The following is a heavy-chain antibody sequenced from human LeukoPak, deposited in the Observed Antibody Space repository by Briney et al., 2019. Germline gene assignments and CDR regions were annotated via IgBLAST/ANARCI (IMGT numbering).Heavy chain of an antibody. CDR1: GFTFDDYA. J-gene: IGHJ3*02. V-gene: IGHV3-9*01. D-gene: IGHD3-10*01. CDR2: ISWNSGSI. CDR3: AKDMDYGKPLSDAFDI. Sequence: GRSLRLSCAASGFTFDDYAMHWVRQAPGKGLEWVSGISWNSGSIGYADSVKGRFTISRDNAKNPLYLQMNSLRAEDTALYYCAKDMDYGKPLSDAFDIWGQGTMVTVSS.